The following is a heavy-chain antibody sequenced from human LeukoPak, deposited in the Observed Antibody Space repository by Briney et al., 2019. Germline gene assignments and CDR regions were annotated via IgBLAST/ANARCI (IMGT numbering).Heavy chain of an antibody. Sequence: SETLSLTCTVSGGSIRSSSYCWSWIRQPAGKGLEWIGRIYTSGSTNYNPSLKSRVTISVDTSKNRFSLKLSSVTAADTAVYYCAREASIVGATTSDYWGQGTLVTVSS. CDR3: AREASIVGATTSDY. CDR1: GGSIRSSSYC. J-gene: IGHJ4*02. V-gene: IGHV4-61*02. CDR2: IYTSGST. D-gene: IGHD1-26*01.